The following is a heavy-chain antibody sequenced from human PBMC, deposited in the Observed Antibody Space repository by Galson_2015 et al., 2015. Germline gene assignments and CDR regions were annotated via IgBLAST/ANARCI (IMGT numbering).Heavy chain of an antibody. V-gene: IGHV3-13*01. D-gene: IGHD7-27*01. CDR2: IGTAGDT. Sequence: SLRLSCAASGFTFSSYDMHWVRHATGKGLEWVSAIGTAGDTYYPGSVKGRFTISRENAKNSSYLQMNSLRAGDTAVYYCARGSRRRELGAYGMDVWGQGTTVTVSS. CDR1: GFTFSSYD. CDR3: ARGSRRRELGAYGMDV. J-gene: IGHJ6*02.